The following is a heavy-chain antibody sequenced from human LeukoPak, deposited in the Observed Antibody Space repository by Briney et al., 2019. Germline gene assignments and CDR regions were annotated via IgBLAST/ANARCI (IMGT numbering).Heavy chain of an antibody. J-gene: IGHJ3*02. D-gene: IGHD4-17*01. CDR3: ARDQSVTVDMSRGAFDI. CDR1: GYTFTSYY. Sequence: ASVKVSRKASGYTFTSYYMHWVRQAPGQGLEWMGIINPSGGSTSYAQKFQGRVTMTRDTSTSTVYMELSSLRSEDTAVYYCARDQSVTVDMSRGAFDIWGQGTMVTVSS. CDR2: INPSGGST. V-gene: IGHV1-46*03.